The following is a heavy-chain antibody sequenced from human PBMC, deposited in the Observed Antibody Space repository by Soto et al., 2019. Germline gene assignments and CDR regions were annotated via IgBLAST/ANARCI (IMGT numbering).Heavy chain of an antibody. V-gene: IGHV1-69*01. CDR3: AGDFSKQLVRGWYFDL. CDR2: IIPIFGTA. CDR1: GGTFSSYA. J-gene: IGHJ2*01. Sequence: QVQLVQSGAEVKKPGSSVKVSCKASGGTFSSYAISWVRQAPGQGLEWMGWIIPIFGTANYAQKFQGRVTSTADEPTSTAYMELGSLRSEHTAGYYCAGDFSKQLVRGWYFDLWGRGTLVTGSS. D-gene: IGHD6-6*01.